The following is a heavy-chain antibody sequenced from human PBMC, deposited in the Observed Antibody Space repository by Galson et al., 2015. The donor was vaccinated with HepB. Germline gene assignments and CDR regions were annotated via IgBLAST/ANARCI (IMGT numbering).Heavy chain of an antibody. CDR3: AREGDPTERDYYYGMDV. CDR1: GFTVSSNY. V-gene: IGHV3-66*02. Sequence: SLRLSCAASGFTVSSNYMSWVRQAPGKGLEWVSVIYSGGSTYYADSVKGRFTISRDNSKNTLYLQMNSLRAEDTAVYYCAREGDPTERDYYYGMDVWGQGTTVTVSS. CDR2: IYSGGST. D-gene: IGHD3-16*01. J-gene: IGHJ6*02.